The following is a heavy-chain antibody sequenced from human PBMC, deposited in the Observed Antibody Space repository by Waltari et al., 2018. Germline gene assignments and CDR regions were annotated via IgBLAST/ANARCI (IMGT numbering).Heavy chain of an antibody. CDR1: GGSIRSGSYY. J-gene: IGHJ4*02. Sequence: QVQLQASGPGLVKPSQTLSLTCPFSGGSIRSGSYYWSWIRQPAGKGLEWIGRIYTSGSTNYNPSLTSRVTISVDTSKNQFSLKLSSVTAADTAVYYCARERYGSGSFPDYWGQGTLVTVSS. CDR2: IYTSGST. V-gene: IGHV4-61*02. D-gene: IGHD3-10*01. CDR3: ARERYGSGSFPDY.